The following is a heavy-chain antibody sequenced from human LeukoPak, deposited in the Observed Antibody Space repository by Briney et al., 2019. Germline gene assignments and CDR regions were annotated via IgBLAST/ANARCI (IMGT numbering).Heavy chain of an antibody. Sequence: PGGSLRLSCAASGFTFSSYAMHWVRQAPGKGLEYVSAISSNGGSTYYANSVKGRFTISRDNSKNTLYLQMGSLRAEGMAVYYCARTYYYGSGSFGFCDYWGQGTLVTVSS. J-gene: IGHJ4*02. CDR3: ARTYYYGSGSFGFCDY. D-gene: IGHD3-10*01. CDR2: ISSNGGST. V-gene: IGHV3-64*01. CDR1: GFTFSSYA.